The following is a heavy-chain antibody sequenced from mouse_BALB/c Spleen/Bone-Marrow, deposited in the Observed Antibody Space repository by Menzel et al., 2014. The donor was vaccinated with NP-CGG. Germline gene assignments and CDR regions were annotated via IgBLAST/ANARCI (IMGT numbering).Heavy chain of an antibody. CDR1: GLSFNSYG. D-gene: IGHD2-4*01. V-gene: IGHV5-9-2*01. CDR3: ARHAYYDQTEVSFVY. Sequence: SGGGLVKSGGSLKLSCAASGLSFNSYGMSWVRQTPEKRLEWVATISGGGSYTFYPDSVKGRFTISRDNAKNNLYLQLSSLRSEDTALYYCARHAYYDQTEVSFVYWGQGTLVTVSA. CDR2: ISGGGSYT. J-gene: IGHJ3*01.